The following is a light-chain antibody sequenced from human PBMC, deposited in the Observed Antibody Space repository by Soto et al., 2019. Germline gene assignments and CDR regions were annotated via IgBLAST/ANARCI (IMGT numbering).Light chain of an antibody. J-gene: IGKJ1*01. V-gene: IGKV3-15*01. CDR2: GAS. CDR3: QQYWHWPRP. Sequence: DILLTQTPVTLSVSPGERVTLSCRASESVSRNLAWDQQKPGLTPRLLIYGASTRATGVPARFSGSGSGTDFILAITSLQSEDFAVYYCQQYWHWPRPFGQRSKADIK. CDR1: ESVSRN.